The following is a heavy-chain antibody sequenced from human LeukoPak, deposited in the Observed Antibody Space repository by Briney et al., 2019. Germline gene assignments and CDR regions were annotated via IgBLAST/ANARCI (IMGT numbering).Heavy chain of an antibody. V-gene: IGHV3-23*01. CDR1: GFTLSSYA. CDR3: AKFGTAMVFGDFDY. J-gene: IGHJ4*02. Sequence: PGGSLRLSCAASGFTLSSYAMSWVRQAPGKGLEWVSAISGSGGSTYYADSVKGRFTISRDNSKNTLYLQMNSLRAEDTAVYYCAKFGTAMVFGDFDYWGQGTLVTVSS. D-gene: IGHD5-18*01. CDR2: ISGSGGST.